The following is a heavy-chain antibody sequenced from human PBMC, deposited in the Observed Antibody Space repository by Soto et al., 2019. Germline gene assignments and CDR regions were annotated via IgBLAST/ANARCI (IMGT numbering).Heavy chain of an antibody. Sequence: GGSLRLSCAASGFTFSSYAMSWVRQAPGKGLEWVSAISGRGGSTYYADSVKGRFTISRDNSKNTLYLQMNSLRAEDTAVYYCAKDPSGSYQTHDAFDIWGQGTMVTVSS. CDR2: ISGRGGST. CDR1: GFTFSSYA. V-gene: IGHV3-23*01. D-gene: IGHD1-26*01. J-gene: IGHJ3*02. CDR3: AKDPSGSYQTHDAFDI.